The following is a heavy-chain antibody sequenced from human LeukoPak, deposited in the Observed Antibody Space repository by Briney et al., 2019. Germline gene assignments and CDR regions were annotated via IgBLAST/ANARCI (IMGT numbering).Heavy chain of an antibody. CDR1: GFTFSSYG. J-gene: IGHJ4*02. CDR2: IRYDGSNK. V-gene: IGHV3-30*02. D-gene: IGHD2/OR15-2a*01. CDR3: AKDFNRRYPEYYFDY. Sequence: HSGGSLRLSCAASGFTFSSYGMHWVRQAPGKGLEWVAFIRYDGSNKYYADSVKGRFTISRDNSKNTLYLQMNSLRAEDTAVYYCAKDFNRRYPEYYFDYWGQGTLVTVSS.